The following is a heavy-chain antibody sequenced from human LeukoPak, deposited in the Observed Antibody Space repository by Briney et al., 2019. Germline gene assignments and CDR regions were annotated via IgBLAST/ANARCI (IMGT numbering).Heavy chain of an antibody. CDR3: ASPSSGYDYWFDP. CDR1: GGTFSSYA. J-gene: IGHJ5*02. Sequence: SVKVSCKASGGTFSSYAISWVRQAPGQGLEWMGRIIPIFGTANYAQKFQGRVTITTDESTSTAYMELSSLRSEDTAVYYCASPSSGYDYWFDPWGQGTLVTVSS. V-gene: IGHV1-69*05. CDR2: IIPIFGTA. D-gene: IGHD5-12*01.